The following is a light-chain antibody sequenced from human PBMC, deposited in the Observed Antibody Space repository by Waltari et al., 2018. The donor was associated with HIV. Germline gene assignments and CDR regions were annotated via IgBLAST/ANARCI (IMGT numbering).Light chain of an antibody. Sequence: QSALTQPRSVSGSRGQAVTISCTGTSRDVGGYNYLSWYQQHPDKAPKPWIYDGSKRPSGVPDRFSASKSGNTASLTISGLQAEDEADYYCCSYAGSYVVFGGGTKLAVL. J-gene: IGLJ2*01. CDR2: DGS. V-gene: IGLV2-11*01. CDR3: CSYAGSYVV. CDR1: SRDVGGYNY.